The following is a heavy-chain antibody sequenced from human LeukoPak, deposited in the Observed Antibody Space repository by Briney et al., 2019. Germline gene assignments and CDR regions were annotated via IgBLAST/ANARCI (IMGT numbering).Heavy chain of an antibody. J-gene: IGHJ4*02. CDR2: IYYSGST. CDR3: ARLALWGGGDPIY. D-gene: IGHD4-17*01. V-gene: IGHV4-39*01. Sequence: SETLSLTCTVSGGSISSSSYYWGWIRQPPGKGLEWIGSIYYSGSTYYNPSLKGRVTISVDTSKNQFSLKLSSVTAADTAVYYCARLALWGGGDPIYWGQGTLVTVSS. CDR1: GGSISSSSYY.